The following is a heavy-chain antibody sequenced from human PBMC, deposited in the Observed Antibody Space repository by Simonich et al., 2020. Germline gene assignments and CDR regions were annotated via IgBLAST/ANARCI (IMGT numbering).Heavy chain of an antibody. CDR2: INSDESST. CDR3: AREAGDLWYFDL. D-gene: IGHD7-27*01. J-gene: IGHJ2*01. Sequence: EVQLVESGGGLVQPGGSLRLSCAASGFTFSSYWMHWVRQAPGKGLVVVSRINSDESSTSYADSVKGRFTISRDNAKNTLYLQMNSLRAEDTAVYYCAREAGDLWYFDLWGRGTLVTVSS. CDR1: GFTFSSYW. V-gene: IGHV3-74*01.